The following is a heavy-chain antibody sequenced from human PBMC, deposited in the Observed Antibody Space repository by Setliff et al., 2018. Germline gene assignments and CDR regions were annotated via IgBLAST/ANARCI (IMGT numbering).Heavy chain of an antibody. Sequence: PSETLSLTCAADGGTFSDYHWTWIRQSPEKGLEWIGEINHRGSTNYNPSLKSRFTISIDTAKDQFSLKLISMTAADTAVYYCARGRHIGARLLDSWGQGTLVTFSS. J-gene: IGHJ4*02. D-gene: IGHD2-21*01. CDR1: GGTFSDYH. CDR2: INHRGST. V-gene: IGHV4-34*01. CDR3: ARGRHIGARLLDS.